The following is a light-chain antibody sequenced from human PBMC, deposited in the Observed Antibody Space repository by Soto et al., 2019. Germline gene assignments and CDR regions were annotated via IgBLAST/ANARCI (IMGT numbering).Light chain of an antibody. J-gene: IGKJ3*01. V-gene: IGKV3-15*01. CDR3: QQYNNWPFT. CDR1: QSVSSN. CDR2: GAS. Sequence: EIVMTQSPATLSVSPGERATLSCRASQSVSSNLAWYQQKPGQAPRLLIYGASTRATGIPARFSGSGSGTEFTLTISSLQSGDCAVYYCQQYNNWPFTFGPGTKVDIK.